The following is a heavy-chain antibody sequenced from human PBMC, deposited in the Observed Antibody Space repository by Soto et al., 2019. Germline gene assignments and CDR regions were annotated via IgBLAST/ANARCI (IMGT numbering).Heavy chain of an antibody. CDR2: ISSSGSTI. D-gene: IGHD6-13*01. CDR1: GFTFSDYY. Sequence: GGSLRLSCAASGFTFSDYYMSWIRQAPGKGLEWVSYISSSGSTIYYADSVKGRFTISRDNAKNSLYLQMNSLRAEDTAVYYCARDSSSWYGLNYYYYGMDVWGQGTTVTVSS. V-gene: IGHV3-11*01. J-gene: IGHJ6*02. CDR3: ARDSSSWYGLNYYYYGMDV.